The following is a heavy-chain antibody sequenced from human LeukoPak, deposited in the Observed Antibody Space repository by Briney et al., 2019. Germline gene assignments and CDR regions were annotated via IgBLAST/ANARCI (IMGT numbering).Heavy chain of an antibody. CDR2: INPSGGST. Sequence: ASVKVSCKASGYTFTSYYMHWVRQAPGQGLEWMGIINPSGGSTSYAQKFQGRVTMTRDTSKNQFSLKLSSVTAADTAVYYCAEPSIDDAFDIWGQGTMVTVSS. V-gene: IGHV1-46*03. CDR3: AEPSIDDAFDI. J-gene: IGHJ3*02. CDR1: GYTFTSYY. D-gene: IGHD6-6*01.